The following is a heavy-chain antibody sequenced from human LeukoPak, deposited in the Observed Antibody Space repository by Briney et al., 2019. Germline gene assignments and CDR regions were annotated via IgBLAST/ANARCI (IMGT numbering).Heavy chain of an antibody. D-gene: IGHD3-22*01. CDR3: AKKLSGYADY. Sequence: PGGSLRLSCAASGFTFSSYAMSWVRQAPGKVLEWVSAISGSGGSTYYADSVKGRFTISRHNSKNTLYLQMNSLRAEDKAVYYCAKKLSGYADYWGQGTLVTVSS. J-gene: IGHJ4*02. CDR1: GFTFSSYA. CDR2: ISGSGGST. V-gene: IGHV3-23*01.